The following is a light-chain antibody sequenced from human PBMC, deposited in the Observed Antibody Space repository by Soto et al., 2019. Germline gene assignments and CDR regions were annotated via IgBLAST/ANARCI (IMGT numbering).Light chain of an antibody. J-gene: IGKJ4*01. V-gene: IGKV1-9*01. CDR1: QGISSY. CDR2: AAS. Sequence: DIQLTQSPSFLSASVGDRVTITCRASQGISSYLAWYQQKPGKAPKLLIYAASTLQSGVPSRFSGSGSGTQFTLTISSLQAEDFATYYCQQLNRYPLTFGGGTKVEIK. CDR3: QQLNRYPLT.